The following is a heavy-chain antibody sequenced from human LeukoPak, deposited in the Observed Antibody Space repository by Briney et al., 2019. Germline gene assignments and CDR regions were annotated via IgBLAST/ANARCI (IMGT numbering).Heavy chain of an antibody. CDR2: ISSSYNTI. J-gene: IGHJ4*02. D-gene: IGHD3-22*01. CDR1: GFTFSSHN. CDR3: ARATSDSSGYPVSDY. Sequence: GGSLRLSCVASGFTFSSHNMNWVRQAPGKGLEWVSYISSSYNTIYYRDSVQGRFIISRDNAKNSLSLQMNSLRAEDSGIYYCARATSDSSGYPVSDYWGQGTLVTVSS. V-gene: IGHV3-48*03.